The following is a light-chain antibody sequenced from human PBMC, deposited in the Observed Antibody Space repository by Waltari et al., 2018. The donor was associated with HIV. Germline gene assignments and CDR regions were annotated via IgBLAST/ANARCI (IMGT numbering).Light chain of an antibody. CDR1: SSNVGRDN. CDR2: NDY. CDR3: AAWDNILSGYV. J-gene: IGLJ1*01. Sequence: QSALTQPPSTSGTPGQRVTMSCSGSSSNVGRDNVYWYQQIPGTAPKLLIYNDYQGPSWVPARCSGSKYGTSASLAIIGLRSEDEADYYCAAWDNILSGYVFGTGTKVTVL. V-gene: IGLV1-47*01.